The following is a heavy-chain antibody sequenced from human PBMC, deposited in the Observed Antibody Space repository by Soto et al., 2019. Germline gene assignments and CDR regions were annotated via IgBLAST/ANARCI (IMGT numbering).Heavy chain of an antibody. CDR3: AGVATHSGTYFYFDY. V-gene: IGHV3-7*04. Sequence: GGSLRLSCAASGFTFSPYWMSWVRQAPGKGLEWVANIKPDGSEKYYVDSVKGRFTISRDNAKNSLYVQMNSLRAEDTAVCYCAGVATHSGTYFYFDYWGQGTLVTVSS. J-gene: IGHJ4*02. D-gene: IGHD1-26*01. CDR1: GFTFSPYW. CDR2: IKPDGSEK.